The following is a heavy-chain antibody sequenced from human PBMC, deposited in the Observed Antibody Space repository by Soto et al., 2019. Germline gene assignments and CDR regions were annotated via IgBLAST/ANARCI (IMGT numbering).Heavy chain of an antibody. D-gene: IGHD3-3*01. CDR2: SYYSGST. V-gene: IGHV4-30-4*01. CDR3: ARGGVFGVVAYYFDN. J-gene: IGHJ4*02. Sequence: QVQLQESGPGLVKPSQTLSLTCTVSGGSISSGDYYWSWIRQPPGKGLEWIGYSYYSGSTYYNPSLKSRVTISVDTSKNQFPLKLSSVTAADTAVYYCARGGVFGVVAYYFDNWGQGTLVTVSS. CDR1: GGSISSGDYY.